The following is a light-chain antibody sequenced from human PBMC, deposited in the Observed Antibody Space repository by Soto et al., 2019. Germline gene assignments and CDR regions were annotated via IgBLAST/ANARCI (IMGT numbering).Light chain of an antibody. J-gene: IGKJ2*01. Sequence: EIVMTQSPATLSVSPGERVTLSCGASQSISGDLAWYQQKPGQAPRLVIYGASTRATGVPARFSGSGSATEFTLTISSLQSEDFAVYYCQQYDSLPHTFGLGTSQEIK. V-gene: IGKV3-15*01. CDR3: QQYDSLPHT. CDR1: QSISGD. CDR2: GAS.